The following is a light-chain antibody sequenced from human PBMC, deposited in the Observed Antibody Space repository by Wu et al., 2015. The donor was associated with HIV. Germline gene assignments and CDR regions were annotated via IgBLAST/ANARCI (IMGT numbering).Light chain of an antibody. CDR2: GAS. J-gene: IGKJ4*01. CDR1: QSVSSSY. V-gene: IGKV3-20*01. Sequence: EIVLTQSPGTLSLSPGERATLSCRASQSVSSSYLAWYQQKPGQAPRLLIYGASSRATGIPDRFSGSGSGTDFTLTISSLQSEDFAVYYCQQYNFWPTFGGGTKVEIK. CDR3: QQYNFWPT.